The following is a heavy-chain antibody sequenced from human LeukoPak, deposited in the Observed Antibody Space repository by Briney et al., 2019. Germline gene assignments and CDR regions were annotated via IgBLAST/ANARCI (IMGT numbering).Heavy chain of an antibody. V-gene: IGHV1-18*01. D-gene: IGHD4-23*01. Sequence: GASVKVSCKASGYTFTSYGISWVRQAPGQGLEWMGWISAYNGNTNYAQKLQGRVTMTTDTSTSTAYMELRSLRSDDTAVYYCARDLRLGGNLPEGVDYWGQGTLVTVSS. J-gene: IGHJ4*02. CDR3: ARDLRLGGNLPEGVDY. CDR2: ISAYNGNT. CDR1: GYTFTSYG.